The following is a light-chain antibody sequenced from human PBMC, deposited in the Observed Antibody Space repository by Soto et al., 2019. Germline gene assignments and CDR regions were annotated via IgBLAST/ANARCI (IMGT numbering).Light chain of an antibody. CDR1: QTISSW. CDR2: DAT. CDR3: QQYKSYWM. V-gene: IGKV1-5*01. J-gene: IGKJ1*01. Sequence: DIQMTQSPSTLSGSVGDRVTITCRASQTISSWLAWYQQKPGKAPKVLIYDATSLESGVPSRFSGSGSGTEFTLAISSLQPDDFATYYCQQYKSYWMFGQGTK.